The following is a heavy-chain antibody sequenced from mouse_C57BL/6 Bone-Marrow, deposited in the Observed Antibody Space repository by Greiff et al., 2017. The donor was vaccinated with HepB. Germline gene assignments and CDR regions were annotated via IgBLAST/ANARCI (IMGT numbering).Heavy chain of an antibody. CDR1: GYTFTSYW. CDR2: IYPGSGST. J-gene: IGHJ2*01. CDR3: ARRYYYGSSPYYFDY. D-gene: IGHD1-1*01. Sequence: QVQLQQPGAELVKPGASVKMSCKASGYTFTSYWITWVKQRPGQGLEWIGDIYPGSGSTNYNEKFKSKATLTVDTSSSTAYMQLSSLTSEDSAVYYCARRYYYGSSPYYFDYWGQGTTLTVSS. V-gene: IGHV1-55*01.